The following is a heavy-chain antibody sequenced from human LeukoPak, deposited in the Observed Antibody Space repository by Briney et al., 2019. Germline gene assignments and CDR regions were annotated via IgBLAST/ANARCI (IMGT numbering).Heavy chain of an antibody. J-gene: IGHJ4*02. Sequence: GGSLRPSCVASDFTFDFYWMTWVRQAPGKGLEWLANILPDGSQKYYVDSVKGRFTISRDNPKNSLYLQINNLRAEDTAVYYCGRLAHNAWYAIDFWGQGTLVTVSS. D-gene: IGHD2-2*01. CDR2: ILPDGSQK. CDR1: DFTFDFYW. CDR3: GRLAHNAWYAIDF. V-gene: IGHV3-7*01.